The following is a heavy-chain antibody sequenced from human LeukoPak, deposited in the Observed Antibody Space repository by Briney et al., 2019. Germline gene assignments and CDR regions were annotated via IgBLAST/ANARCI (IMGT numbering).Heavy chain of an antibody. CDR3: ASTYYDILTPSYYFDY. J-gene: IGHJ4*02. V-gene: IGHV4-39*01. Sequence: PPETLSLICVVSGGSTSSSHYYWGWIRQPPGKGLEWIGSFYYGGSTYSNPSLKSRVTISVDMSENQFSLKLSSVTAADTATYYCASTYYDILTPSYYFDYWGQGTLVTVSS. CDR1: GGSTSSSHYY. CDR2: FYYGGST. D-gene: IGHD3-9*01.